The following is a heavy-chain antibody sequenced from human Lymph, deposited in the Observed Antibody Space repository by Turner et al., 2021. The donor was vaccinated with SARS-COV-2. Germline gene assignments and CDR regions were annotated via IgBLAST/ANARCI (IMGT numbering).Heavy chain of an antibody. J-gene: IGHJ4*02. CDR1: GFTFSSYA. V-gene: IGHV3-23*01. CDR3: AKGGGWGYQLGVYFDY. Sequence: EVQLLESGGGLVQPGGSLRLSCAASGFTFSSYAMSWVRQGPGKGVGGVSAIRGSGGSTYSADTVKGRFTISRDNSKNTLYLQMNSLRAEDTAVYYCAKGGGWGYQLGVYFDYWGQGTLVTVSS. D-gene: IGHD2-2*01. CDR2: IRGSGGST.